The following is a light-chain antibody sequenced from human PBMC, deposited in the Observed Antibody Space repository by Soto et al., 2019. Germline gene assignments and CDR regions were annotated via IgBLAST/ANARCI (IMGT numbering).Light chain of an antibody. CDR1: NVGNKA. CDR2: YDD. V-gene: IGLV1-36*01. J-gene: IGLJ3*02. Sequence: QSVLTQPPSVSEAPGQRVTISCSGSNVGNKAVNWYQQLPGKAPKLLLYYDDMLSSGVSDRFSGSNSGTSASLAISGLQNDDDGDYYCAIWDASVDGWVFGGGTKLTVL. CDR3: AIWDASVDGWV.